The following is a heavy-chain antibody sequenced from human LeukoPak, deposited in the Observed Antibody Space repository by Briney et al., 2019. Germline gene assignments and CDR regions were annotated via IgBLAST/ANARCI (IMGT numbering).Heavy chain of an antibody. J-gene: IGHJ5*02. CDR1: GGSGSRGSYY. V-gene: IGHV4-39*01. CDR2: IYYSGST. CDR3: ARGRYSSWFDP. D-gene: IGHD5-18*01. Sequence: SETLSLTCTVSGGSGSRGSYYGSWIRQPPGKGLEWIGSIYYSGSTYYNPSLKSRVTISVDTSKNQFSLKLSSVTAADTAVYYCARGRYSSWFDPWGQGTLVTVSS.